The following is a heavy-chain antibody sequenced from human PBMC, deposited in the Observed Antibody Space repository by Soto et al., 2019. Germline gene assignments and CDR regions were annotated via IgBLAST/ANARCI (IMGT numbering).Heavy chain of an antibody. CDR3: ARSYGGNSRLYYYYGMDV. CDR1: GGSVSSGSYY. J-gene: IGHJ6*02. V-gene: IGHV4-61*01. D-gene: IGHD4-17*01. CDR2: IYYSGST. Sequence: PSETLSLTCPVSGGSVSSGSYYWNWIRQPPGKGLEWIGYIYYSGSTNYNPSLKSRVTISVDTSKNQFSLKLSSVTAADTAVYYCARSYGGNSRLYYYYGMDVWGQGTTVTVSS.